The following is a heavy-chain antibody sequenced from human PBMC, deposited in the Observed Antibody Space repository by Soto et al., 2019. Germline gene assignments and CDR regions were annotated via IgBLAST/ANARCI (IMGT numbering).Heavy chain of an antibody. D-gene: IGHD5-12*01. J-gene: IGHJ6*02. CDR1: GFTFSSYA. V-gene: IGHV3-23*01. Sequence: EVQLLESGGGLVQPGGSLRLSCAASGFTFSSYAMSGVRQAPGKGLEWVSAISGSGGSTYYADSVKGRFTISRDNSKNTLYLQMNSLRAEDTAVYYCAKAPVATTARYYYYGMDVWGQGTTVTVSS. CDR2: ISGSGGST. CDR3: AKAPVATTARYYYYGMDV.